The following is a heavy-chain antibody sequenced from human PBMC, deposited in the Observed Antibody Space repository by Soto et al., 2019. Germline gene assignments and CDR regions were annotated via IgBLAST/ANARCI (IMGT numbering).Heavy chain of an antibody. V-gene: IGHV1-24*01. CDR3: ATGLISAAGTPENYFDY. J-gene: IGHJ4*02. D-gene: IGHD6-13*01. CDR2: FDPEDGET. Sequence: ASVKVSCKVSAYTLTGLSMHWVRRAPGKGLEWMGGFDPEDGETIYAQKFQGRVTMTEDTSTDTAYMELSSLRSEDTAVYYCATGLISAAGTPENYFDYWGQGTLVTVXS. CDR1: AYTLTGLS.